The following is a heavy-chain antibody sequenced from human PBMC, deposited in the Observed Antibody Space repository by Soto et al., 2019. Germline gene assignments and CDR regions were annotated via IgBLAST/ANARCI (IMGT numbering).Heavy chain of an antibody. CDR2: ISYDGSNK. V-gene: IGHV3-30*04. Sequence: GGSLRLSCAASGFTFSSYAMHWVRQAPGKGLEWVAVISYDGSNKYYADSVKGRFTISRDNSKNTLYLQMNSLRAEDTAVYYCARDGHDGEGDAFDIWGQGTMVTVSS. CDR3: ARDGHDGEGDAFDI. D-gene: IGHD1-1*01. J-gene: IGHJ3*02. CDR1: GFTFSSYA.